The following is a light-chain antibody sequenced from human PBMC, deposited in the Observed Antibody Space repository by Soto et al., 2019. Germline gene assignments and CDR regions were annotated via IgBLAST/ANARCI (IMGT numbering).Light chain of an antibody. CDR3: AAWDDSLSGRGV. CDR1: SSNIENNY. J-gene: IGLJ2*01. CDR2: RNN. V-gene: IGLV1-47*01. Sequence: QSVLTQPPSASGTPGQRVTISCSGSSSNIENNYVYWYQMVPGTAHKLLIYRNNQRPSGVPDRFSGSRSGTSASLAISGLRSEDEADYYCAAWDDSLSGRGVFGGGTKVTVL.